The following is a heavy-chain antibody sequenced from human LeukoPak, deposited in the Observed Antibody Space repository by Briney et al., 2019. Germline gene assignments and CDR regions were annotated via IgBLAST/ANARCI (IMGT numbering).Heavy chain of an antibody. V-gene: IGHV3-23*01. Sequence: GGSLRLSCAASGFTFSSYAMSWVRQAPGKGLEWVSGISGSGGSTYYADSAKGRFTISRDNSKNTLYLHMNSLRDEDTAVYYCAKVDGRGTGMPYWGQGTLVTVSS. CDR3: AKVDGRGTGMPY. CDR2: ISGSGGST. CDR1: GFTFSSYA. D-gene: IGHD1-1*01. J-gene: IGHJ4*02.